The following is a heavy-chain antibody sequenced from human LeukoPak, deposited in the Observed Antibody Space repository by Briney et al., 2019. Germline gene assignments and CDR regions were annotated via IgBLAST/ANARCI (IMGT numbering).Heavy chain of an antibody. D-gene: IGHD6-13*01. Sequence: PGGSLRLSCAASGFTFSSYWMSWVRQAPGKGLGWVANIKQDGSEKYYVDSVKGRSTISRDNAKNSLYLQLNSLRAEDTAVYYCAREGITAAADYWGQGTLVTVSS. V-gene: IGHV3-7*01. J-gene: IGHJ4*02. CDR3: AREGITAAADY. CDR2: IKQDGSEK. CDR1: GFTFSSYW.